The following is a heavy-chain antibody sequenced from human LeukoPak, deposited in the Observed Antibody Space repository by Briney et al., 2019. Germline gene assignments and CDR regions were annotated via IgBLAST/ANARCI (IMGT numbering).Heavy chain of an antibody. CDR3: ARGLSRLRLGN. CDR2: INHSGST. Sequence: SETLSLTCAVYGGSFSGHYWSWIRQPPGKGLEWIGEINHSGSTNYNPSLKSRVTISVDTSKNQFSLKLSSVTAADTAVYYCARGLSRLRLGNWGQGTLVTVSS. J-gene: IGHJ4*02. D-gene: IGHD7-27*01. CDR1: GGSFSGHY. V-gene: IGHV4-34*01.